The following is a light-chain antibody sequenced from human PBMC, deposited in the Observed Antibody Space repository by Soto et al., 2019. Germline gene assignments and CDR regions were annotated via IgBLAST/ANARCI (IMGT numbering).Light chain of an antibody. CDR2: AAS. CDR3: QQLNSYPFLT. Sequence: DIQLTQSPSFLSASVGDRVTITCRASQGISSYLAWYQQKPGKAPKLLIYAASTLQSGVPSRFSGSGSRTEFTLTICSLQPEDFATYYCQQLNSYPFLTFGVGTKVEIK. J-gene: IGKJ4*01. V-gene: IGKV1-9*01. CDR1: QGISSY.